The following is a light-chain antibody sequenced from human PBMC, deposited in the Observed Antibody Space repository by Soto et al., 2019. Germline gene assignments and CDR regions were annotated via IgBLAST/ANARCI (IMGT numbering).Light chain of an antibody. CDR2: DAS. Sequence: EIVLTQSPATLPLSPGERATLSCRASQSVSSYLAWYQQKPGQAPRLLIYDASNRATAIPARFSGSGSGTDFTLTISSLEPEDFAVYYCQHRSIWPFTFGPGTKVDLK. CDR1: QSVSSY. CDR3: QHRSIWPFT. V-gene: IGKV3-11*01. J-gene: IGKJ3*01.